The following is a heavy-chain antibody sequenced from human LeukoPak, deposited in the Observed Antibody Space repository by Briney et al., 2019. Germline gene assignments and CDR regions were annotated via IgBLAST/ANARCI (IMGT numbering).Heavy chain of an antibody. V-gene: IGHV3-23*01. D-gene: IGHD3-22*01. CDR1: GFTFDNYA. CDR2: IGGQGTTT. CDR3: AKGNNYYDSSGHYDY. Sequence: GGSLRLSCAASGFTFDNYAMSWVRQAPGKGLEWVSMIGGQGTTTFYADAVGGRFSISRDNYEDTLFLQMNSLRVEDTAIYYCAKGNNYYDSSGHYDYWGQGTLVTVSS. J-gene: IGHJ4*02.